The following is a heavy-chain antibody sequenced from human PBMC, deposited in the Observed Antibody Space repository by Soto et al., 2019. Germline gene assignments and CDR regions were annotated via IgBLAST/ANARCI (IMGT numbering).Heavy chain of an antibody. V-gene: IGHV3-23*01. CDR1: GFTFSSYA. J-gene: IGHJ4*02. D-gene: IGHD4-17*01. CDR2: ISGSGGST. Sequence: EVQLLESGGGLVQPGGSLRLSCAASGFTFSSYAMSWVRQAPGKGLEWVSAISGSGGSTYYADSVKGRFTISRDNSKNTLYLKMNSLRAEDTAVYYCAKGPTVVTRKSYFDYWGLGTLVTVSS. CDR3: AKGPTVVTRKSYFDY.